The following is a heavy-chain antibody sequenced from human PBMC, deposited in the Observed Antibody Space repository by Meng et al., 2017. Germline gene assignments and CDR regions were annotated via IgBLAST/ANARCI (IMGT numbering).Heavy chain of an antibody. V-gene: IGHV3-23*01. J-gene: IGHJ6*02. CDR1: GFTFSSYA. Sequence: GESLKISCAASGFTFSSYAMSWVRQAPGKGLGWVSAISGSGGSTYYADSVKGRFTISRDNSKNTLYLQMNSLRAEDTAVYYCAKILWFGELLLNYYYGIDVWGQGTTVTVSS. CDR2: ISGSGGST. CDR3: AKILWFGELLLNYYYGIDV. D-gene: IGHD3-10*01.